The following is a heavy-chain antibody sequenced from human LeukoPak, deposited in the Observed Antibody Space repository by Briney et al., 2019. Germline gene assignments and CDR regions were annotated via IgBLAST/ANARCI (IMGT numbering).Heavy chain of an antibody. CDR2: MNPNSGNT. D-gene: IGHD6-6*01. Sequence: ASVKVSCTASGYTFSSYDINWVRQATGQGLEWMGWMNPNSGNTAYAQKFQGRVTMSRDTSISTAYMELSSLRSEDTSLYYCARLPKYSRPLDYWGQGTLVTVSS. V-gene: IGHV1-8*02. J-gene: IGHJ4*02. CDR1: GYTFSSYD. CDR3: ARLPKYSRPLDY.